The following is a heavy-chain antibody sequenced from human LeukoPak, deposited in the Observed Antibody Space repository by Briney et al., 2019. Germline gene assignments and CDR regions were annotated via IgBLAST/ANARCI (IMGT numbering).Heavy chain of an antibody. J-gene: IGHJ4*02. Sequence: SETLFLTCAVSGYSISSGYYWGWIRQPSGKGLEWIGSIYHSGSTYYNPSLKSRVTISVDTSKNQFSLKLSSVTAADTAVYYCARRGWDTAMDYWGQGTLVTVSS. D-gene: IGHD5-18*01. CDR1: GYSISSGYY. CDR3: ARRGWDTAMDY. CDR2: IYHSGST. V-gene: IGHV4-38-2*01.